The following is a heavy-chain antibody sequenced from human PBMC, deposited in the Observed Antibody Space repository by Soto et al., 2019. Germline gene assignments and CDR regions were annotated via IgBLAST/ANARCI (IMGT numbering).Heavy chain of an antibody. CDR3: ARGLAARKFGFDY. CDR1: GGSFSGYY. CDR2: INHSGST. V-gene: IGHV4-34*01. J-gene: IGHJ4*02. Sequence: SETLSLTCVVYGGSFSGYYWSWIRQPPGKGLEWIGEINHSGSTNYNPSLKSRVTISVDTSKNQFSLKLSSVTAADTAAYYCARGLAARKFGFDYWGQGTLVTVSS. D-gene: IGHD6-6*01.